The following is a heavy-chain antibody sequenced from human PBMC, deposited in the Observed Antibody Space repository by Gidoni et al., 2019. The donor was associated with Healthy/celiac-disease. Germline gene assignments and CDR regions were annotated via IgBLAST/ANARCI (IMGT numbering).Heavy chain of an antibody. J-gene: IGHJ6*04. Sequence: EVQLLESGGGLVQPGGSLRLSCAASGSTFSSYAMSWVRKAPGKGLEWVSAISGSGGSTYYADSVKGRFTSSRDNSKNTLYLQMNSLRAEDTAVYYCAKDLDFWSGYYRDYYGMDVWGKGTTVTVSS. V-gene: IGHV3-23*01. CDR3: AKDLDFWSGYYRDYYGMDV. CDR1: GSTFSSYA. CDR2: ISGSGGST. D-gene: IGHD3-3*01.